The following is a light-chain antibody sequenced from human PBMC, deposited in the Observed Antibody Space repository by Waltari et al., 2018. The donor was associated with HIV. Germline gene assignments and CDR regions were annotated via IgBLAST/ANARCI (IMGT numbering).Light chain of an antibody. V-gene: IGKV1-39*01. J-gene: IGKJ1*01. CDR3: QQTYGLPRT. CDR1: QNIGSY. Sequence: DIQMTQSPSSLSASLGDSVTITCRASQNIGSYLNWYQHKSGEAPKVIIYVASSLQVGVPPRVRGSGSGTEFSLTISDLQPDDFVTYYCQQTYGLPRTFGQGTNLEI. CDR2: VAS.